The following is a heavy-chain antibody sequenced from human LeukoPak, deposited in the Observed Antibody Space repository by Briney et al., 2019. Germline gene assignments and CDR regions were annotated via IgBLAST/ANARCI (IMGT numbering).Heavy chain of an antibody. CDR1: GFTFDDYA. CDR2: ISWNSGSI. V-gene: IGHV3-9*01. D-gene: IGHD3-3*01. CDR3: AKERLSGTFDY. Sequence: GRSVRLSCAASGFTFDDYAMQWVPQAPGRGRVWVTGISWNSGSIGYADSVKGRFTISRDNAKNSLYLQMNSLRAEDTALYYCAKERLSGTFDYWGQGTLVTVSS. J-gene: IGHJ4*02.